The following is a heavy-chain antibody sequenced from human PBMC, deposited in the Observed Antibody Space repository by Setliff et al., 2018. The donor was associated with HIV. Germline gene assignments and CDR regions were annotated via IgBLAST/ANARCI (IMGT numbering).Heavy chain of an antibody. D-gene: IGHD6-13*01. Sequence: SETLSLTCTVSGGAISSISYWWGWIRQPPGKGLEWIGSLDYTGNTYYKPSLKSRVTISVDTSKNQFSLKLSSVTAADTAVYYCASLYSRNWGQGTLVTVS. CDR1: GGAISSISYW. V-gene: IGHV4-39*01. J-gene: IGHJ4*02. CDR3: ASLYSRN. CDR2: LDYTGNT.